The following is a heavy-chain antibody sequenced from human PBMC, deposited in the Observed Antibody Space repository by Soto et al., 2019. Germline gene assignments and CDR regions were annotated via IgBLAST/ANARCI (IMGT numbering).Heavy chain of an antibody. D-gene: IGHD2-8*01. CDR2: INSDGSST. Sequence: GGSLRLSCAASGFTFSSYWMHWVRQAPGKGLVWVSRINSDGSSTSYADSVKGRFTISRDNAKNTLYLQMNSLRAEDTAVYYCARVSDMDIVLMGGAFDIWGQGTMVTVSS. J-gene: IGHJ3*02. CDR1: GFTFSSYW. CDR3: ARVSDMDIVLMGGAFDI. V-gene: IGHV3-74*01.